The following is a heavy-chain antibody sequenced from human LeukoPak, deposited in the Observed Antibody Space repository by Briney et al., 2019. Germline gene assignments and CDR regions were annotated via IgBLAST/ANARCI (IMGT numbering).Heavy chain of an antibody. CDR2: MNPNSGNT. CDR1: GYTFTSYD. CDR3: VRDRYWVAGTGWFDA. Sequence: ASVKVSCKASGYTFTSYDINWVRQATGQGLEWMGWMNPNSGNTGYAQKFQGRVSMTTDTSTTTAHMELRTLRSDDTAVYYCVRDRYWVAGTGWFDAWGQGTLVTVSS. D-gene: IGHD6-13*01. V-gene: IGHV1-8*02. J-gene: IGHJ5*02.